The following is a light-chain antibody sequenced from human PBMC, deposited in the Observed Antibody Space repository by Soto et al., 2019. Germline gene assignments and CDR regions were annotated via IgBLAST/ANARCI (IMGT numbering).Light chain of an antibody. J-gene: IGKJ1*01. V-gene: IGKV3-15*01. Sequence: EIVMTQSPATLSVSPGERATLSCRASQSVSSNLAWYQQKPGQAPRLLNYGASTRATGIPASFSGSGSGTEFTLTISSLQSEDVAVNYCKQYSSWPRGTLGQGT. CDR1: QSVSSN. CDR3: KQYSSWPRGT. CDR2: GAS.